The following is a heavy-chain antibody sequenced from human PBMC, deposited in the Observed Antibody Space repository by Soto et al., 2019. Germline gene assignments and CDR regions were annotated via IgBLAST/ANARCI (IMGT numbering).Heavy chain of an antibody. CDR2: IGTTGST. D-gene: IGHD3-16*01. Sequence: AGSLRLSCTASGFTFSTYDMHWVRQVIGKGLEWVAGIGTTGSTYYPGSVKGRFTISRENGKNSLYLQMNSLRAGDTAVYYCARGGETKSYDAFDIWGQGTMVTVSS. CDR3: ARGGETKSYDAFDI. J-gene: IGHJ3*02. V-gene: IGHV3-13*04. CDR1: GFTFSTYD.